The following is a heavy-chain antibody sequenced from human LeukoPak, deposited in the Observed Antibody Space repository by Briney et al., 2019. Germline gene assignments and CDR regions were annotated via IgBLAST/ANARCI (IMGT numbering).Heavy chain of an antibody. CDR2: IKQDGGEK. CDR1: GFTSSGYW. D-gene: IGHD3-10*01. Sequence: GGSLRLSCAASGFTSSGYWMSWLRQAPGKGPERVANIKQDGGEKYYVDSVKGRFTISRDNAKNSLYLQMNSLRAENTAVYYCARDRGFGQADVWGKGTTVTVSS. CDR3: ARDRGFGQADV. J-gene: IGHJ6*04. V-gene: IGHV3-7*01.